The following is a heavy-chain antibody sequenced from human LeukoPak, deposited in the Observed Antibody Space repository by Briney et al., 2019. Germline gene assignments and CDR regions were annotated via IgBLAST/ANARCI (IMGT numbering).Heavy chain of an antibody. CDR1: GFTFRRYA. V-gene: IGHV3-23*01. D-gene: IGHD4/OR15-4a*01. CDR2: ISGSGGST. J-gene: IGHJ4*02. CDR3: ARRAGAYSHPYDY. Sequence: GGSLRLSCAASGFTFRRYAMSWVRQAPGKGLEWVSGISGSGGSTYYADSVKGRFTISRDNSKNTLYLQMNSLRAEDTAVYYCARRAGAYSHPYDYWGQGTLVTVSS.